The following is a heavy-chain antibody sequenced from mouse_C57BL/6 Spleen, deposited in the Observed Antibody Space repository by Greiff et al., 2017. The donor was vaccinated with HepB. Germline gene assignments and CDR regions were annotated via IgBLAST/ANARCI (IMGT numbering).Heavy chain of an antibody. CDR1: GYAFSSYW. Sequence: QVQLKESGAELVKPGASVKISCKASGYAFSSYWMNWVKQRPGKGLEWIGQIYPGDGDTNYNGKFKGKATLTADKSSSTAYMQLSSLTSEDSAVYFCARWDYGDRKAWFAYWGQGTLVTVSA. CDR2: IYPGDGDT. CDR3: ARWDYGDRKAWFAY. D-gene: IGHD2-13*01. J-gene: IGHJ3*01. V-gene: IGHV1-80*01.